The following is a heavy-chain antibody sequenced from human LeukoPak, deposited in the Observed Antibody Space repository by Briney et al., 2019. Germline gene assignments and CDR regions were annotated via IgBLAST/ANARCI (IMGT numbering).Heavy chain of an antibody. J-gene: IGHJ6*02. V-gene: IGHV4-59*01. D-gene: IGHD3-10*01. Sequence: SETLSLTCAVYGGSFSGYYWSWIRQPPGKGLEWIGYIYYSGSTNYNPSLKSRVTISVDTSKNQFSLKLSSVTAADTAVYYCARDKYYGSGSYYNLGDYYYGMDVWGQGTTVTVSS. CDR1: GGSFSGYY. CDR2: IYYSGST. CDR3: ARDKYYGSGSYYNLGDYYYGMDV.